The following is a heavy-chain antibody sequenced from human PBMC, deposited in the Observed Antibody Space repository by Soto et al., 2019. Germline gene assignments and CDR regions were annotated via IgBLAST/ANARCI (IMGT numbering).Heavy chain of an antibody. D-gene: IGHD2-2*01. CDR2: SYHSGST. CDR3: ATRIASTSTGGYHV. CDR1: GGSISSNDW. V-gene: IGHV4-4*02. Sequence: QVQLQESGPGLAKPSGTLSLTCAVSGGSISSNDWWSWVRQPPGKGLDWIGESYHSGSTNYNPSLKSRVTISVDKSRNQFSLKLSSVTAADTAVYYCATRIASTSTGGYHVWGQGTMVTVSS. J-gene: IGHJ3*01.